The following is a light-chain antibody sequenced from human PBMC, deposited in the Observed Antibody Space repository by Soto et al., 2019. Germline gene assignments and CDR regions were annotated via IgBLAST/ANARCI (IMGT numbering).Light chain of an antibody. V-gene: IGKV1-33*01. CDR3: QQYDNLPLT. CDR2: DAS. CDR1: QEISNY. J-gene: IGKJ4*01. Sequence: DIQMTQSPSSLSASLGDRVTITCQASQEISNYLNWYQQKPGKAPKLLIYDASNLETGVPSRFSGSGSGTDFTFTISSLQPEDIATYYCQQYDNLPLTFGGGTKVEIK.